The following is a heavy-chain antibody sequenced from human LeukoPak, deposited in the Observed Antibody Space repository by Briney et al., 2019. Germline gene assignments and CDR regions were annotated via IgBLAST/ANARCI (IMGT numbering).Heavy chain of an antibody. V-gene: IGHV4-39*07. CDR1: GGSISSSSYY. J-gene: IGHJ6*03. Sequence: SETLSLTCTVSGGSISSSSYYWGWIRQPPGTGLEWIGTIYYSGSTYCTPSLKSRVTISLDTSKNQFSLKLTSVTAADTAVYYCARDIRWSTTGWYYYYMDVWGKGTTVTVSS. CDR3: ARDIRWSTTGWYYYYMDV. CDR2: IYYSGST. D-gene: IGHD2-2*01.